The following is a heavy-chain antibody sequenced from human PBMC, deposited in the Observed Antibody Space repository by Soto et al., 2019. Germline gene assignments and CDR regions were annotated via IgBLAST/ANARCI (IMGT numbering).Heavy chain of an antibody. V-gene: IGHV6-1*01. Sequence: PSQTLSLTCAISGDSVSSNSAAWNWIRQSPSRGLEWLGRTYYRSKWYNNYAVSVKSRITINPDTSKNQYSLQLNSVTPEDTAVCYSASESRTQNDYGLDYWGQGTLVTVSS. CDR1: GDSVSSNSAA. D-gene: IGHD1-1*01. CDR3: ASESRTQNDYGLDY. J-gene: IGHJ4*02. CDR2: TYYRSKWYN.